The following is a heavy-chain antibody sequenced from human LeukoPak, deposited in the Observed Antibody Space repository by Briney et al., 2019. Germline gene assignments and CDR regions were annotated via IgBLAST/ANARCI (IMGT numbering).Heavy chain of an antibody. V-gene: IGHV3-74*01. CDR1: GFTSSDYW. CDR3: ARDLVGATGLDY. CDR2: INGAGTNT. D-gene: IGHD1-26*01. J-gene: IGHJ4*02. Sequence: GGSLRLSCAASGFTSSDYWMHWVRQAPGKGLVWVLRINGAGTNTTYADSVKGRFTISRDHSKNTLYLQMNSLRAEDTAVYYCARDLVGATGLDYWGQGTLVTVSS.